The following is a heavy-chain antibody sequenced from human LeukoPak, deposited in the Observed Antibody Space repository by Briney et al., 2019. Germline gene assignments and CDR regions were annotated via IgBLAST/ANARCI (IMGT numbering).Heavy chain of an antibody. CDR1: GFTVSSNY. J-gene: IGHJ4*02. CDR3: ARDRPYYDSSGCYYVGYYFDY. V-gene: IGHV3-66*02. CDR2: IYSGGST. Sequence: HPGGSLRLSCAASGFTVSSNYMSWVRQAPGKGLEWVSVIYSGGSTYYADSVKGRFTIARDNSKNTLYLQMNSLRAEDTAVYYCARDRPYYDSSGCYYVGYYFDYWGQGTLVTVSS. D-gene: IGHD3-22*01.